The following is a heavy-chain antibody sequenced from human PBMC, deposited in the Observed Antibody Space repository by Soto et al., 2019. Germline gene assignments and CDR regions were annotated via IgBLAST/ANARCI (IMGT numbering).Heavy chain of an antibody. CDR1: GGSISSYY. CDR2: IYYSGST. D-gene: IGHD5-18*01. J-gene: IGHJ4*02. Sequence: SETLSLTCTVSGGSISSYYWSWIRQPPGKGLEWIGYIYYSGSTNYNPSLKSRVTISVDTSKNQFSLKLSSVTAADTAVYYCASLDTAMVGFDYWGQGTLVTVSS. CDR3: ASLDTAMVGFDY. V-gene: IGHV4-59*01.